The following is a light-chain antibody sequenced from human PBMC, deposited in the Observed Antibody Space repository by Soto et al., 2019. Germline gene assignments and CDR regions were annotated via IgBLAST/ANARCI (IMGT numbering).Light chain of an antibody. Sequence: VHMTHSPATLPASVIYRVSITFLASQSISNWLAWYQQKPGTAPKVLIYHASNLQSGVPSRFSGSESGLEFTLTISSLQPDDFATYYCQQYYTYPWTFGQGTKVDI. CDR2: HAS. CDR3: QQYYTYPWT. V-gene: IGKV1-5*01. CDR1: QSISNW. J-gene: IGKJ1*01.